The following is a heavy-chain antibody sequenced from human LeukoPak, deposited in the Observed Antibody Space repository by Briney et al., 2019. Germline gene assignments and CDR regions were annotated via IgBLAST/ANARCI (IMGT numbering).Heavy chain of an antibody. CDR1: GFTFSSYA. Sequence: PGGSLRLSCAASGFTFSSYAMSWVRQAPGKGLEWLSAISGSGGSTYYADSVKGRFTISRDNSKNTLYLQMNSLRAEDTAVYYCAKAPDWEILYYFDYWGQGTLVTVSS. CDR3: AKAPDWEILYYFDY. CDR2: ISGSGGST. J-gene: IGHJ4*02. D-gene: IGHD3-9*01. V-gene: IGHV3-23*01.